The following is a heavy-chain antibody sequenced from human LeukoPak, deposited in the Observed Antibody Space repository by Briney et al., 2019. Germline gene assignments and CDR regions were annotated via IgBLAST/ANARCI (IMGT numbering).Heavy chain of an antibody. V-gene: IGHV4-38-2*02. CDR2: IYHSGST. J-gene: IGHJ3*02. CDR3: ARLGYCSSTSCYRVAGAFDI. CDR1: GYSISSGYY. Sequence: SETLSLTCTVSGYSISSGYYWGWIRQPPGKGLEWIGSIYHSGSTYYNPSLKSRVTISVDTSKNQFSLKLSSVTAADTAVYYCARLGYCSSTSCYRVAGAFDIWGQGTMVTVSS. D-gene: IGHD2-2*01.